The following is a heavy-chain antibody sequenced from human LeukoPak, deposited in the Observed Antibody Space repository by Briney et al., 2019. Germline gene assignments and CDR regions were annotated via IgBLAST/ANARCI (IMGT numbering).Heavy chain of an antibody. CDR1: GFTFSSYA. CDR2: ISSSGSTI. CDR3: ARGTMVAPGVDY. V-gene: IGHV3-48*04. D-gene: IGHD4-23*01. J-gene: IGHJ4*02. Sequence: SGGSLRLSCAASGFTFSSYAMSWVRQAPGKGLEWVSYISSSGSTIYYADSVKGRFTISRDNAKNSLYLQMNSLRAEDTAVYYCARGTMVAPGVDYWGQGTLVTVSS.